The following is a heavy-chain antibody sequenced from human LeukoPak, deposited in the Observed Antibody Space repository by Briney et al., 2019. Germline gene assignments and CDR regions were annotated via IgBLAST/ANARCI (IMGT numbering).Heavy chain of an antibody. V-gene: IGHV4-59*01. CDR3: ARHDYGATRDY. D-gene: IGHD4-17*01. Sequence: SETLSLTCTVSGGSISNYHWSWIRQPPGKGLEWIGYINNSGSTNYNPSLKSRVTITVDTSKNQFSLKLNSVTAADTAVYYCARHDYGATRDYWGQGTLVTVSS. J-gene: IGHJ4*02. CDR1: GGSISNYH. CDR2: INNSGST.